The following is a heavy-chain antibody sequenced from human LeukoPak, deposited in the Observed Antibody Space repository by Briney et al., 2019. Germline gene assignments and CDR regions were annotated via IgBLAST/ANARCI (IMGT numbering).Heavy chain of an antibody. CDR1: GGSISSYY. CDR2: IYTTGIT. D-gene: IGHD3-22*01. CDR3: ARDGYYYDSSGYYL. Sequence: SETLSLTCTASGGSISSYYWSWIRQPPGKGLEWIGRIYTTGITKYSPSLKSRVTKSVETSKNQFSPKLTSVAAADTAVYYCARDGYYYDSSGYYLGGEGTLVTVS. J-gene: IGHJ4*02. V-gene: IGHV4-4*07.